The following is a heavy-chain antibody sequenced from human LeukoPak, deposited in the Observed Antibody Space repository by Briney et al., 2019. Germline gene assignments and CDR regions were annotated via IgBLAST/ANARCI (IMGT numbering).Heavy chain of an antibody. CDR2: IYYSGST. D-gene: IGHD6-13*01. CDR3: ARGGGSWYRRHAFDI. Sequence: PSETLSLTCTVSGGSISSYYWSWIRQPPGKGLEWIGYIYYSGSTNYNPSLKSRVTISVDTSKNQFSLKLSSVTAADTAVYYCARGGGSWYRRHAFDIWGQGTMVTVSS. CDR1: GGSISSYY. V-gene: IGHV4-59*01. J-gene: IGHJ3*02.